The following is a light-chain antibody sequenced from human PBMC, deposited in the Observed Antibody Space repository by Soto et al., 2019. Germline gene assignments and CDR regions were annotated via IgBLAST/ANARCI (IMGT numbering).Light chain of an antibody. CDR3: QQYNNWPLT. J-gene: IGKJ1*01. CDR1: QSVSSN. CDR2: GAS. Sequence: EIVMTQSPATLSVSPGERATLSCRASQSVSSNLAWYQQKPGQAPRLRIYGASTRATGIPARFSGSGSGKEFTLTISSLQSEDFAVYYCQQYNNWPLTFGQGTKVEIK. V-gene: IGKV3-15*01.